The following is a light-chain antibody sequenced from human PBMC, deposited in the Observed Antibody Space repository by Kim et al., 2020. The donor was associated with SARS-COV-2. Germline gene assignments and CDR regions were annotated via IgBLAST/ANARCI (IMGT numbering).Light chain of an antibody. J-gene: IGKJ4*01. CDR2: GAS. V-gene: IGKV3-20*01. CDR1: QTVSSSY. Sequence: EIVLTQSPGTLSLSPGERASLSCRASQTVSSSYLAWYQQGPGQAPRLLIYGASSRATGIPDRFSGSGSGTDFTLTISRLEPEDFAVYYCQQFSSSPSFGGGTKVDIK. CDR3: QQFSSSPS.